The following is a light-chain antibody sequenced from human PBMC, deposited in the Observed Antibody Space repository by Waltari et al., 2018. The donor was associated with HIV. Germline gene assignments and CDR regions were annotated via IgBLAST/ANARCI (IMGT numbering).Light chain of an antibody. CDR3: QQYNSYSWT. CDR1: QTISSW. V-gene: IGKV1-5*03. Sequence: DIQMTQSPSTLSASVGERVTITCRASQTISSWLAWYQQKPGKAPNLLIYKASSLETGVPSRFSGSGSGTEFTLTISSLQPDDFATYYCQQYNSYSWTFGQGTKVEIK. CDR2: KAS. J-gene: IGKJ1*01.